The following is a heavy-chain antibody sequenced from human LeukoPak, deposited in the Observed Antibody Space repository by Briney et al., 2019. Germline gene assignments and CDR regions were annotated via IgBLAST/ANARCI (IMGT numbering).Heavy chain of an antibody. CDR1: GYTFTSYS. D-gene: IGHD3-22*01. Sequence: ASVKVSCKASGYTFTSYSISWVRQAPGQGLEWMGWISAYNGNTNYAQKLQGRVTMTTDTSTSTAYMELRSLRSDDTAVYYCARIVVVRNHNSMDVWGQGTTVTVSS. V-gene: IGHV1-18*01. CDR3: ARIVVVRNHNSMDV. J-gene: IGHJ6*02. CDR2: ISAYNGNT.